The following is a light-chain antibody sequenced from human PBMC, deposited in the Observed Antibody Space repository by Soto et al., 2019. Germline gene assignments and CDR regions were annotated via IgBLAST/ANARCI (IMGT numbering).Light chain of an antibody. Sequence: SVLTQSTGTLSLSPGERATLSCRASQSVSSRYLAWYQQKPGQAPRLLIYGTSSRATGIPTRFSGSGSGTDFTLSITRLEPEDFATYYCQQYNSYSCTFGQGTKVDVK. CDR3: QQYNSYSCT. CDR1: QSVSSRY. V-gene: IGKV3-20*01. J-gene: IGKJ1*01. CDR2: GTS.